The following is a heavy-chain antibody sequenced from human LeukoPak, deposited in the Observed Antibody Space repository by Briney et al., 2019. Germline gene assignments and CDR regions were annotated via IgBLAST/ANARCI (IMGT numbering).Heavy chain of an antibody. Sequence: ASVKVSCKASGYTFTSYGISWVRQAPGQGLEWVGWISAYNGNTNYAQKLQGRVTMSTDTSTSTAYMELRSLSSDDTAVYHCARGRTGSVRDGLYYWGQGTLVTVSS. CDR3: ARGRTGSVRDGLYY. J-gene: IGHJ4*02. CDR1: GYTFTSYG. V-gene: IGHV1-18*01. D-gene: IGHD3-9*01. CDR2: ISAYNGNT.